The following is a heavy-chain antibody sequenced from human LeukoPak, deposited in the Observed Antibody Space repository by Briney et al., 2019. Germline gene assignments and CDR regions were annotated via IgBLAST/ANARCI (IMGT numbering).Heavy chain of an antibody. Sequence: SVKVSCKPPGGTFIIYAVSRVRQAPGRGHEWMGRIIPIFDTADYTQRFQGRVTFSAHKSTGTAFMELTSLRSDDTATYYCVRDYDTSGPQKNYMDFWGRGTLVTVSS. V-gene: IGHV1-69*06. J-gene: IGHJ6*03. CDR2: IIPIFDTA. D-gene: IGHD3-22*01. CDR1: GGTFIIYA. CDR3: VRDYDTSGPQKNYMDF.